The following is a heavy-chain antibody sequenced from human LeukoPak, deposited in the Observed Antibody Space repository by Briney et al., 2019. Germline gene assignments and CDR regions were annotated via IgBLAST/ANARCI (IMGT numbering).Heavy chain of an antibody. V-gene: IGHV3-7*05. Sequence: GGSLRLSCAASGFTFSNYAMTWVRQPPGKGLEWVANIKADGSEKYYVDSVKGRFTISRDDAKRTVDLQMDNLRAEDTAIYYCAYRNNFEYWGQGALVTVSS. CDR1: GFTFSNYA. CDR3: AYRNNFEY. J-gene: IGHJ4*02. CDR2: IKADGSEK. D-gene: IGHD1-26*01.